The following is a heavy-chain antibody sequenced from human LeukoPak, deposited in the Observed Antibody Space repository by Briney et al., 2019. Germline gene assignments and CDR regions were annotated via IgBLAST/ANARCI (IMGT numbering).Heavy chain of an antibody. D-gene: IGHD3-16*01. J-gene: IGHJ6*03. Sequence: ASVKVSCKASGGTFSSYAISWVRQAPGQGLEWMGGIIPIFGTANYAQKFQGRATITADESTSTAYMELSSLRSEDTAVYYCARDTGYLWGLLWDYYYMDVWGKGTTVTISS. CDR3: ARDTGYLWGLLWDYYYMDV. CDR2: IIPIFGTA. V-gene: IGHV1-69*13. CDR1: GGTFSSYA.